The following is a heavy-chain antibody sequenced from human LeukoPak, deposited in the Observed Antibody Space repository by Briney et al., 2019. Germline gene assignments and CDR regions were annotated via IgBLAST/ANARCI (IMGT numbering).Heavy chain of an antibody. CDR2: MNPNSGNT. CDR3: VVVAATPQFDY. D-gene: IGHD2-15*01. V-gene: IGHV1-8*03. J-gene: IGHJ4*02. Sequence: ASVKVSCKASGYTFTSYDINWVRQATGQGLEWMGWMNPNSGNTGYAQKFQGRVTITRNTSISTAYMELSSLRSEDTAVYYCVVVAATPQFDYWGQGTLVTVSS. CDR1: GYTFTSYD.